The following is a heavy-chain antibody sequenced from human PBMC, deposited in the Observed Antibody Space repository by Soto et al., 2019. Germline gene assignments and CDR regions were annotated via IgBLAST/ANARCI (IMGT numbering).Heavy chain of an antibody. D-gene: IGHD1-1*01. V-gene: IGHV4-59*01. J-gene: IGHJ5*02. CDR3: ARVNSATTPGRGWFDP. Sequence: SETLSLTCTVSGGSIRSYYWAWIWQPPGKGLDWIGYIHYNGNTNYNPSLMSRVTISIDTSKNQFSLKLNSVTAADTAMYYCARVNSATTPGRGWFDPWGQGTLVTVSS. CDR1: GGSIRSYY. CDR2: IHYNGNT.